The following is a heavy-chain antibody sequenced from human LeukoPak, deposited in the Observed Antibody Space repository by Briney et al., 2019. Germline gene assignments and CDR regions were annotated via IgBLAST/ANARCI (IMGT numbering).Heavy chain of an antibody. V-gene: IGHV4-59*08. D-gene: IGHD5-18*01. Sequence: SETLSLTCTVSGASISSYSWSWIRQPPGRGLEWIGDIFNSGNTNYNPSLKSRVTISVDTSKNQFSLKLTSVTAADTAVYYCARGAYSYRFDYWGPGTLVTVSS. CDR2: IFNSGNT. CDR3: ARGAYSYRFDY. J-gene: IGHJ4*02. CDR1: GASISSYS.